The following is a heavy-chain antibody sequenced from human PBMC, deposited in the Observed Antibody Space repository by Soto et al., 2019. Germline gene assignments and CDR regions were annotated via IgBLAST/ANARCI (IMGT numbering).Heavy chain of an antibody. CDR3: AKDQSRSNYCSGGSCYSMTYYYYGMDV. CDR1: GFTFSSYG. Sequence: GGSLRLSCAASGFTFSSYGMHWVRQAPGKGLEWVAVISYDGSNKYYADSVKGRFTISRDNSKNTLYLQMNSLRAEDTAVYYCAKDQSRSNYCSGGSCYSMTYYYYGMDVWGQGTTVTVSS. CDR2: ISYDGSNK. D-gene: IGHD2-15*01. J-gene: IGHJ6*02. V-gene: IGHV3-30*18.